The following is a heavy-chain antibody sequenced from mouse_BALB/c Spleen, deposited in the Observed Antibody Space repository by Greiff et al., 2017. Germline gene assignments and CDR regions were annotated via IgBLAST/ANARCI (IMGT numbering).Heavy chain of an antibody. J-gene: IGHJ4*01. D-gene: IGHD2-1*01. CDR1: GYTFTSYW. Sequence: QVQLQQPGAELVKPGASVKLSCKASGYTFTSYWMHWVKQRPGQGLEWIGEINPSNGSTNYDEKFKSKATLTVDTSSSTAYMQLSSLTSEDSAVYYCTCNYEAMDYWGQGTSVTVSS. V-gene: IGHV1S81*02. CDR2: INPSNGST. CDR3: TCNYEAMDY.